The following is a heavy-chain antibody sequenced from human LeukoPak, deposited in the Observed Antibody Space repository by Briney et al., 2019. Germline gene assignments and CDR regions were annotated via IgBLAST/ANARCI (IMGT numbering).Heavy chain of an antibody. CDR1: AFSFSNHW. CDR3: ARTLPGSFFDI. V-gene: IGHV3-74*01. Sequence: GGSLRLSCAASAFSFSNHWMHWVRQVAGKGLVWVSRIESDGTTTYAASVKGRVTISRDTAKNTFYLQMSSLRDEDTAMYFCARTLPGSFFDIWGQGSLVTVSS. D-gene: IGHD3-10*01. J-gene: IGHJ4*02. CDR2: IESDGTTT.